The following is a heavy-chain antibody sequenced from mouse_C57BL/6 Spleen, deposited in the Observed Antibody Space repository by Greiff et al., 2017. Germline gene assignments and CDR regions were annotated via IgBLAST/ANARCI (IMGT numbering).Heavy chain of an antibody. CDR2: FHPYTDDT. J-gene: IGHJ2*01. D-gene: IGHD3-2*02. CDR3: SINNSGYGFDY. V-gene: IGHV1-47*01. CDR1: GYTFTTYS. Sequence: VKLQQSGAELVKPGASVKMSCKASGYTFTTYSIEWMKQNHGKSLEWIGNFHPYTDDTKYNEKFKGKATLTGEESSSTVYLELSRLTSDDSAVYYCSINNSGYGFDYWGQGTTLTVSS.